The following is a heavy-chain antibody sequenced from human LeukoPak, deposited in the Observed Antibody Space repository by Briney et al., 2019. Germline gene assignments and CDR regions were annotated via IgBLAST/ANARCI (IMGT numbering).Heavy chain of an antibody. D-gene: IGHD5-18*01. CDR1: GFTFSSFE. CDR3: ARDGYSHGFFDY. Sequence: GGSLRLSCAASGFTFSSFEMNWVRQAPGKGLEWVSHIRSSGSTRYYADSVKGRFTISRDNAKNSLYLQMNSLRAEDTGVYYCARDGYSHGFFDYWGQGSLVTVSS. CDR2: IRSSGSTR. J-gene: IGHJ4*02. V-gene: IGHV3-48*03.